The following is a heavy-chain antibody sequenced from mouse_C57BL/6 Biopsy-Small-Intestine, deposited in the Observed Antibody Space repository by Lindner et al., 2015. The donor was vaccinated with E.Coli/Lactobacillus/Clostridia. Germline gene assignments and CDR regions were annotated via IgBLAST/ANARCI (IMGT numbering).Heavy chain of an antibody. CDR1: GYTFTGYW. CDR3: ARRFGNSYYFDY. CDR2: ILPGSGST. D-gene: IGHD2-1*01. J-gene: IGHJ2*01. V-gene: IGHV1-9*01. Sequence: VQLQESGAELVKPRASVKLSCKATGYTFTGYWIDWVKQRPGHGLEWIGEILPGSGSTSYNEKFKGKATFTADTPSNTVYMQLSSLTTEDSAIYYCARRFGNSYYFDYWGQGTTLTVSS.